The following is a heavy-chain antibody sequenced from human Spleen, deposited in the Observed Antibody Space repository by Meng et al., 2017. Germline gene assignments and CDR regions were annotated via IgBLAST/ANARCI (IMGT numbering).Heavy chain of an antibody. Sequence: ASVKVSCKASGYTFPDYWLHWVRRAPGQGLEWMGRINPKSGDTHYAQRFQGRVTMTGDTSISTAYMELSGLRSDDTAMYYCARLQGFGELLFDYWGQGTLVTVSS. V-gene: IGHV1-2*06. CDR2: INPKSGDT. D-gene: IGHD3-10*01. CDR1: GYTFPDYW. CDR3: ARLQGFGELLFDY. J-gene: IGHJ4*02.